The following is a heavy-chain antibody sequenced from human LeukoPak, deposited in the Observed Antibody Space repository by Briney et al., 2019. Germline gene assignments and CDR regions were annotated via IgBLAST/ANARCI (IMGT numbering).Heavy chain of an antibody. Sequence: PSQTLSLTCTVSGGSISSGGYYWSWIRQHPGKGLEWIGYIYYSGSTYYNPSLKSRVTISVDTSKNQFSLKLSSVTAADTAVYYCARTLAAAGTDYFDYWGRGTLVTVSS. D-gene: IGHD6-13*01. CDR1: GGSISSGGYY. J-gene: IGHJ4*02. CDR3: ARTLAAAGTDYFDY. CDR2: IYYSGST. V-gene: IGHV4-31*03.